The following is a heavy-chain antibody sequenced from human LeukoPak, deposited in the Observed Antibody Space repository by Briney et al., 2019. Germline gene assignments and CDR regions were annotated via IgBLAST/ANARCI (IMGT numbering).Heavy chain of an antibody. V-gene: IGHV1-2*02. CDR2: INPNSGGT. CDR1: GYTFTGYY. CDR3: ARVPTHYGSVP. J-gene: IGHJ5*02. Sequence: GTSVKVSCKASGYTFTGYYMHWVRQAPGQGLEWMGWINPNSGGTNYAQKFQGGVTMTRDTSISTAYMELSRLRSDDTAVYYCARVPTHYGSVPWGQGTLVTVSS. D-gene: IGHD3-10*01.